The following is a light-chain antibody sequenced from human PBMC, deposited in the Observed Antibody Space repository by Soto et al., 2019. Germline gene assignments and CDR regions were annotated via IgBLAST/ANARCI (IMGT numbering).Light chain of an antibody. CDR3: GSWESSLTYV. Sequence: QSVLTQPPSVSAAPGQKVTISCSGSSSNIGNNFVTWYQQLPGTAPKLLIYDNNKRPSGIPDRFSCSQSGTSATLGITGLQTGDEAVYYCGSWESSLTYVFGTGTKLTVL. V-gene: IGLV1-51*01. J-gene: IGLJ1*01. CDR2: DNN. CDR1: SSNIGNNF.